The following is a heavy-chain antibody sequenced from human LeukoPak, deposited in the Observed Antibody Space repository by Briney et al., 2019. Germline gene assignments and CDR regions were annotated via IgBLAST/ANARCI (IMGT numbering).Heavy chain of an antibody. D-gene: IGHD2/OR15-2a*01. V-gene: IGHV3-74*01. Sequence: LTGGSLRLSCAASGFTVSSNYMSWVRQAPGKGLVWVSHINSDGSWTSYADSVKGRFTISKDNAKNTVYLQMNNLRAEDTAVYYCVSFYEAYWGRGTLVTVSS. J-gene: IGHJ4*02. CDR1: GFTVSSNY. CDR2: INSDGSWT. CDR3: VSFYEAY.